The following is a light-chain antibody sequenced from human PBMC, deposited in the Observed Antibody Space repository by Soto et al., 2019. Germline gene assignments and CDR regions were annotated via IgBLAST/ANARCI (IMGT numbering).Light chain of an antibody. CDR3: QQYNSYRT. CDR2: DAS. Sequence: GDRVTITCPASQSISSWLAWYQQKPGKAPKLLIYDASSLESGVPSRFSGSGSGTEFTLTISSLQPDDFATYYCQQYNSYRTFGQGTKVEIK. V-gene: IGKV1-5*01. J-gene: IGKJ1*01. CDR1: QSISSW.